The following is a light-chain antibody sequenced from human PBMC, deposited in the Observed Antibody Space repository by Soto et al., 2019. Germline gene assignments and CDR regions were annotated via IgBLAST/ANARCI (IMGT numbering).Light chain of an antibody. CDR1: EGLVYGDGNTY. J-gene: IGKJ2*01. CDR2: AVS. V-gene: IGKV2-30*01. Sequence: DVVLTQSPLCLSATLGQPASISCRSSEGLVYGDGNTYLSWFQRRPGHAPRRLIYAVSDRDSGVPDRFSGSGSGTDFTLRISRVEAEDVGVYLGIQGTHWPFTFGQGTKLEL. CDR3: IQGTHWPFT.